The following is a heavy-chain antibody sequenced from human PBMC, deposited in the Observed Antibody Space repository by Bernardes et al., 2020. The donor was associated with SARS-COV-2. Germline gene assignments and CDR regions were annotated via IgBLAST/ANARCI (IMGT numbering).Heavy chain of an antibody. CDR1: GGSVRIGSDY. V-gene: IGHV4-61*02. CDR2: IYTSGST. D-gene: IGHD3-22*01. CDR3: ARIKVYYDSNGQPAYYFDY. J-gene: IGHJ4*02. Sequence: SQTLSLTCTVSGGSVRIGSDYWNWVRQPAGKGLEWIGRIYTSGSTKYNPSRNSRVTISIDTSMNQFSLKLSSVTAADTAVYYCARIKVYYDSNGQPAYYFDYWGQGTLVTVSS.